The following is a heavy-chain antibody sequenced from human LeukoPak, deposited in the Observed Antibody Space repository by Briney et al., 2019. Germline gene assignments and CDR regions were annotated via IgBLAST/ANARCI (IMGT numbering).Heavy chain of an antibody. V-gene: IGHV3-33*01. J-gene: IGHJ4*02. D-gene: IGHD6-19*01. Sequence: GRSLRLSCAASGFTFSSYGMHWVRQAPGKGLEWVAVIWYDGSNKYYADSVKGRFTISRDNSKNTLHLQMNSLRAEDAAVYYCARAGRGSRGCFPFFNYWGQGPLVTVSS. CDR3: ARAGRGSRGCFPFFNY. CDR2: IWYDGSNK. CDR1: GFTFSSYG.